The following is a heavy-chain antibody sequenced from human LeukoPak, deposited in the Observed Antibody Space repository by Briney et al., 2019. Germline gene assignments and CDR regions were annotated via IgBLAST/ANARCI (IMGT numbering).Heavy chain of an antibody. J-gene: IGHJ3*02. Sequence: GGSLKLSCVASGFTVSSNYMNWVRQAPGKGLEWVSVIYSGGSTYYADSVKARFTISRDNSKNTMYLQMNSLRAEDSAVYYCAREGPIVGATNAFDIWGQGTMVTVSS. CDR1: GFTVSSNY. D-gene: IGHD1-26*01. V-gene: IGHV3-66*01. CDR3: AREGPIVGATNAFDI. CDR2: IYSGGST.